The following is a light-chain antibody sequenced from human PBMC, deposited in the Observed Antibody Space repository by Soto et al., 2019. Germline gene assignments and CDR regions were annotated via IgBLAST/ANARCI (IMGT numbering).Light chain of an antibody. J-gene: IGKJ1*01. CDR2: KAS. CDR3: QHYNSYSEA. Sequence: DIPMTQSPSTLSGSVGDRVTITCRASQTISSWLAWYQQKQGKAPKLXIYKASTLKSGVPSRFSGSGAGTEFTLTISSLQPDDFATDDSQHYNSYSEAFGQGTQVDI. V-gene: IGKV1-5*03. CDR1: QTISSW.